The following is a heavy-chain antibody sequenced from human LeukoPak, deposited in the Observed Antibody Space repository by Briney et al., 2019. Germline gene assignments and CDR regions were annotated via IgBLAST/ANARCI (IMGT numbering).Heavy chain of an antibody. J-gene: IGHJ1*01. CDR2: INPNSGGT. CDR1: GYTFTGYY. Sequence: GASVKVSCKASGYTFTGYYMHWVRQAPGQGLEWMGWINPNSGGTNYAQKFQGRVTMTRDTSISTAYMELSRLRSDDTAVYYCARRLGGYQGAEYFQHWGQGTLVTVSS. CDR3: ARRLGGYQGAEYFQH. V-gene: IGHV1-2*02. D-gene: IGHD3-22*01.